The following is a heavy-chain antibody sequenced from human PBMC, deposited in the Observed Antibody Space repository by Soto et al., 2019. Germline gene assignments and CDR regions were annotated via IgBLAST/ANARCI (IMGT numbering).Heavy chain of an antibody. CDR2: ISSSSSYI. D-gene: IGHD2-2*01. CDR1: GFTFSSYS. Sequence: PGGSLRLSCAASGFTFSSYSMNWVRQAPGKGLEWVSSISSSSSYIYYADSVKGRFTISRDNAKNSLYLQMNSLRAEDTAVYYCAREPSADCSSNSCYDPGDYGMDVWGQGTTVTVSS. J-gene: IGHJ6*02. CDR3: AREPSADCSSNSCYDPGDYGMDV. V-gene: IGHV3-21*01.